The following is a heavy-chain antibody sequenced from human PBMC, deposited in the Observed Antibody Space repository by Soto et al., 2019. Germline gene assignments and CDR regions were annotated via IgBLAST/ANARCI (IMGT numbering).Heavy chain of an antibody. J-gene: IGHJ4*02. Sequence: QLQLQESGPGLVKPSETLSLTCTVSGGSISSSSYYWGWIRQPPGKGLEWIGSIYYSGSTYYNPSLNSRVTISVDTSKNQYSLKLRSVPAADTAVYYCARQFAPGGYCTNGVCYPYFDYWGQGTLVTVSS. V-gene: IGHV4-39*01. CDR3: ARQFAPGGYCTNGVCYPYFDY. CDR2: IYYSGST. D-gene: IGHD2-8*01. CDR1: GGSISSSSYY.